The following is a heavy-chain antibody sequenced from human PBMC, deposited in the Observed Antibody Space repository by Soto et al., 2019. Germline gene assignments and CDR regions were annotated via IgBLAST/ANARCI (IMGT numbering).Heavy chain of an antibody. CDR3: ARPGEQYYYGSGSSAWGY. Sequence: GESLKISCKGSGYSFTSYWIGWVRQMPGKGLEWMGIIYPGDSDTRYSPSFQGQVTISADKSISTAYLQWSSLKASDTAMYYCARPGEQYYYGSGSSAWGYWGQGTLVTVSS. D-gene: IGHD3-10*01. J-gene: IGHJ4*02. CDR1: GYSFTSYW. V-gene: IGHV5-51*01. CDR2: IYPGDSDT.